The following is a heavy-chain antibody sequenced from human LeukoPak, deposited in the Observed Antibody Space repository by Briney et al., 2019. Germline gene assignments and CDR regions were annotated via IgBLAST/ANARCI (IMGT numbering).Heavy chain of an antibody. D-gene: IGHD5-12*01. CDR1: GFTFSSYA. V-gene: IGHV3-23*01. J-gene: IGHJ4*01. CDR3: AKDAWLRXRLQTDY. Sequence: PGGSLRLSCAVSGFTFSSYAMSWVRQAPGKGLEWVSAISGSGGSTYYADSVKGRFTISRDNSKNTLYLQMNSLRAEDTAVYYCAKDAWLRXRLQTDYWGXXTXVTVSS. CDR2: ISGSGGST.